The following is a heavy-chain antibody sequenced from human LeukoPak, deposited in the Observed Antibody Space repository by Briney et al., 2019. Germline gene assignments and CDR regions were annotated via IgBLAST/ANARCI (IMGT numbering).Heavy chain of an antibody. V-gene: IGHV4-38-2*01. D-gene: IGHD2-8*01. CDR2: IYHSGST. CDR3: ARSKPLSYDF. Sequence: SETLSLTCAVSDYSISSGYYWGWIRQPPGKGLEWFGSIYHSGSTYYNPSLKSRVTISVDTSQNQVSLKLSSVTAADTAVYYWARSKPLSYDFWGQGPLVSVSS. J-gene: IGHJ4*02. CDR1: DYSISSGYY.